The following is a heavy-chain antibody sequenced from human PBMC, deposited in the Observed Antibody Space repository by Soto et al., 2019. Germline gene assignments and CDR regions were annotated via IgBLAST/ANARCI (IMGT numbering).Heavy chain of an antibody. V-gene: IGHV1-18*04. J-gene: IGHJ6*02. CDR1: GYSFASYG. CDR2: ISAYKGDT. Sequence: ASVKVSCKASGYSFASYGISWVRQVPGQGLEWMGWISAYKGDTNYAQKLQGRVTMTTDTSTNTAFLQWTTLKASDSAIYYCARAVYGSGPLDVWGQGTTVTVSS. CDR3: ARAVYGSGPLDV. D-gene: IGHD3-10*01.